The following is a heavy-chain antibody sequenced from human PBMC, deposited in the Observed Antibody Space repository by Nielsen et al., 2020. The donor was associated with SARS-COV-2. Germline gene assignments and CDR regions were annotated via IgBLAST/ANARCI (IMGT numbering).Heavy chain of an antibody. J-gene: IGHJ4*02. V-gene: IGHV3-23*01. CDR2: ISDSSRST. CDR3: AKEASSSYGD. D-gene: IGHD6-6*01. CDR1: GFTFRTYA. Sequence: ESLKISCAASGFTFRTYAMSWVRQAPGKGLEWVSAISDSSRSTYYADSVKGRFTISRDNSKNTLYLQMNSLRAEDTAVYYCAKEASSSYGDWGQGTLVTVSS.